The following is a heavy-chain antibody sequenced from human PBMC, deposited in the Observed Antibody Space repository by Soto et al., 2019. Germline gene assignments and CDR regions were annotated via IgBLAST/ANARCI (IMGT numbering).Heavy chain of an antibody. V-gene: IGHV1-69*06. D-gene: IGHD2-2*01. CDR2: IIPIFGTA. J-gene: IGHJ4*02. CDR3: ARSEEKQMPSFDY. Sequence: SVKVSCKASGCTFSSYAISWVRQAPGQGLEWMGGIIPIFGTANYAQKFQGRVTITADKSTSTAYMELSSLRSEDTAVYYCARSEEKQMPSFDYWGQGTLVTVSS. CDR1: GCTFSSYA.